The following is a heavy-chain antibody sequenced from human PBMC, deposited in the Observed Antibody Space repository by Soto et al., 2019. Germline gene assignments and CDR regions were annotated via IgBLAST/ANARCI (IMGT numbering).Heavy chain of an antibody. J-gene: IGHJ2*01. CDR1: GFTFTDYY. V-gene: IGHV3-11*01. Sequence: QVQLVESGGGLVKPGGSLRLSCAASGFTFTDYYMSWIRQAPGKGLEWVSYVSTSGSTTHYADSVKGRFSISRDNAKNSLYLQMNSLRADDRAVYYCARVGPGDSSWYFDLWGRGTLVTVSS. CDR2: VSTSGSTT. D-gene: IGHD3-16*01. CDR3: ARVGPGDSSWYFDL.